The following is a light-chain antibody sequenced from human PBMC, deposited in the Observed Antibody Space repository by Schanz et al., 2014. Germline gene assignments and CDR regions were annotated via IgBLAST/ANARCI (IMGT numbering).Light chain of an antibody. CDR2: EVS. Sequence: QSALTQPPSASGSPGQSVTISCTGTSSDVGGYNFVSWYQQHPGKAPKLMIYEVSKRPSGVPDRFSGSKSGNTASLTISGLQAEDDADYYCCSYAGSPYVFGTGTKLTV. J-gene: IGLJ1*01. V-gene: IGLV2-8*01. CDR3: CSYAGSPYV. CDR1: SSDVGGYNF.